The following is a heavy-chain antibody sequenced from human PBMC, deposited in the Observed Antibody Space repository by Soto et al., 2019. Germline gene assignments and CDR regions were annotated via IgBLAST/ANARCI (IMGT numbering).Heavy chain of an antibody. CDR1: GFTFSSYA. CDR2: ISGSGGST. CDR3: AQTEAIHYGFDY. Sequence: PGGSLRLSCAASGFTFSSYAMSWVRQAPGKGLEWVSAISGSGGSTYYADSVKGRFTISRDNSKNTLYLQMNSLRAEDTAVYYCAQTEAIHYGFDYWGQGTLVTVSS. J-gene: IGHJ4*01. V-gene: IGHV3-23*01. D-gene: IGHD2-2*02.